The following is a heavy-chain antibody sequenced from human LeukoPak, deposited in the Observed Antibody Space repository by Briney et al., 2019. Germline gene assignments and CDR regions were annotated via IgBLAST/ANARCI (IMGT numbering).Heavy chain of an antibody. V-gene: IGHV3-13*01. CDR1: GFIFSTCD. J-gene: IGHJ3*02. Sequence: GGSLRLSCAASGFIFSTCDMHWVRQGTGKGLEWVSAIGTVGDTHYADSVKGRFTISRENAKNSLYLQMNSLRAGDTAVYYCVREGTIAEAGRWIDALNMWGQGTMVTVSS. CDR3: VREGTIAEAGRWIDALNM. D-gene: IGHD6-13*01. CDR2: IGTVGDT.